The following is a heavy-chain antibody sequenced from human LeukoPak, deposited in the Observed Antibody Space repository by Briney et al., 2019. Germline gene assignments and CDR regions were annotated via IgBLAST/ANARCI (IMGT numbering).Heavy chain of an antibody. Sequence: PGGSLRLSCTASGLTLSNYWMIWVRQAPGKGLQWVAKIKQDGSEKYYVDSVKGRFTISRDNAKNSLYLQMNSLRAEDTAVYYCARDSSYDYVWGSYRYWGYFDYWGQGTLVTVSS. CDR3: ARDSSYDYVWGSYRYWGYFDY. J-gene: IGHJ4*02. CDR2: IKQDGSEK. V-gene: IGHV3-7*01. CDR1: GLTLSNYW. D-gene: IGHD3-16*02.